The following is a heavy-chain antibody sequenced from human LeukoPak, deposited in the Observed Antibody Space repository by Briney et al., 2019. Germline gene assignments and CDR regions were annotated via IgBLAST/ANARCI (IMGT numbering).Heavy chain of an antibody. CDR2: ANTNTGKT. CDR1: GYTFSAYE. Sequence: GASVKVSCKASGYTFSAYEINWVRQASGQGLEWVGWANTNTGKTDYAQKFQGRVTMTRDTSTSTVYMELSSLRSEDTAVYYCARVHYYYYYMDVWGKGTTVTVSS. J-gene: IGHJ6*03. CDR3: ARVHYYYYYMDV. V-gene: IGHV1-8*02.